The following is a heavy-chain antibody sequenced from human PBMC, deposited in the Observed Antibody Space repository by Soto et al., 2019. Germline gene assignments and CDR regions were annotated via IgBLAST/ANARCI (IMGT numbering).Heavy chain of an antibody. D-gene: IGHD6-19*01. CDR1: GGSFSGYY. CDR3: AREVGSSGWYAREDY. CDR2: INHSGST. V-gene: IGHV4-34*01. J-gene: IGHJ4*02. Sequence: QVQLQQWGAGLLKPSETLSLTCAVYGGSFSGYYWSWIRQPPGKGLEWIGEINHSGSTNYNPSLKSRVTKSVDTSKNQFSLKLSSVTAADTAVYYCAREVGSSGWYAREDYWGQGTLVTVSS.